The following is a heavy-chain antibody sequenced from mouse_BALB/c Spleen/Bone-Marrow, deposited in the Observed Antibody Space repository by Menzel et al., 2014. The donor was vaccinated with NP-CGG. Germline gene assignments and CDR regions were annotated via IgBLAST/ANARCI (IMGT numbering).Heavy chain of an antibody. Sequence: EVKVVESGGGLVQPGGSMKLSCVASGFTFSNYWTNWVRQSPEKGLEWVAEIRLKSNNYATHYAESVKGRFTISRDDSKSSVYLKMNNLRAEDTGIYYCTTGFAYWGQGTLVTVSA. V-gene: IGHV6-6*02. J-gene: IGHJ3*01. CDR3: TTGFAY. CDR1: GFTFSNYW. CDR2: IRLKSNNYAT.